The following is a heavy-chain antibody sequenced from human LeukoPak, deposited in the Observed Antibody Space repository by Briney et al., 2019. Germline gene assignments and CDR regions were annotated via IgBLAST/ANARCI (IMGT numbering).Heavy chain of an antibody. D-gene: IGHD5-12*01. CDR2: IGGGGVIT. J-gene: IGHJ4*02. CDR3: AKSILARTQDY. Sequence: GGSQRLSCVASGFTFSNYAMSWVRQAPGKGLEWVSGIGGGGVITSFADSVRGRFYISRDNSKNTLYLQMNSLRAEDTAIYYCAKSILARTQDYWGQGTLVTVSS. V-gene: IGHV3-23*01. CDR1: GFTFSNYA.